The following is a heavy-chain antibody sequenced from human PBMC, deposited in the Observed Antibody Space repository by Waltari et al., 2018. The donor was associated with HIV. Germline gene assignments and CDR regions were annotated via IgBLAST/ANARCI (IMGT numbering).Heavy chain of an antibody. CDR3: VRDGGWNYDY. CDR1: GFTFSHYW. V-gene: IGHV3-74*03. CDR2: VNRDGTNT. D-gene: IGHD6-19*01. J-gene: IGHJ4*02. Sequence: EVQLVESGGGLVQPGGSLRLSCAASGFTFSHYWMEWVRQRPGEGLEWVSRVNRDGTNTTYADSVKGRFSVSRDNAKTILYLQMNSLRDDDTAVYYCVRDGGWNYDYWGLGTLVAVSS.